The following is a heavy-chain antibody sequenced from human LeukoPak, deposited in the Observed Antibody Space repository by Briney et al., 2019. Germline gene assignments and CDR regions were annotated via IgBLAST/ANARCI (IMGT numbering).Heavy chain of an antibody. V-gene: IGHV1-69*05. Sequence: GSSVKVSCKASGSTFSFYAIKWVRQAPGQGLEWMGGIVPKFCSTNYAQKFHDRLSITTDDSTSAAYMELSSLEAEDAAVYYCATDNLAPSGVKYFQVWGPGTLVTVSS. J-gene: IGHJ1*01. CDR1: GSTFSFYA. CDR3: ATDNLAPSGVKYFQV. D-gene: IGHD3-16*02. CDR2: IVPKFCST.